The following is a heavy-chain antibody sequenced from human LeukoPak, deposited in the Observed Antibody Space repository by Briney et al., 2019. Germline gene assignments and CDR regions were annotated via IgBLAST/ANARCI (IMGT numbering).Heavy chain of an antibody. D-gene: IGHD5-24*01. Sequence: SQTLSHTCAVSGGSISSSNWWSWVRQPPGKGLEWIGEIYHSGSTNYNPSLKSRVTISVDKSKNQFSLKLSSVTAADTAVYYCARAPGYSDAFDIWGQGTMVTVSS. CDR3: ARAPGYSDAFDI. V-gene: IGHV4-4*02. CDR2: IYHSGST. CDR1: GGSISSSNW. J-gene: IGHJ3*02.